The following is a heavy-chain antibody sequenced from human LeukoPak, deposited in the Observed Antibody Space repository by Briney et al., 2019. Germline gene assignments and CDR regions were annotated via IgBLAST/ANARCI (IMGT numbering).Heavy chain of an antibody. J-gene: IGHJ6*02. CDR1: GESFSGYY. V-gene: IGHV4-34*01. D-gene: IGHD3-10*01. CDR2: INHSGST. CDR3: ARGGTMGRSYYYYGMDV. Sequence: SETLSLTCAVYGESFSGYYWSWIRQPPGKGLEWIGEINHSGSTNYNPSLKSRVTISVDTSKNQFSLKLSSVTAADTAVYYCARGGTMGRSYYYYGMDVWGQGTTVTVSS.